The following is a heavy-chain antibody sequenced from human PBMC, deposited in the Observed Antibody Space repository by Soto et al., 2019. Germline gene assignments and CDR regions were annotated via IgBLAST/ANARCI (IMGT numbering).Heavy chain of an antibody. J-gene: IGHJ6*02. Sequence: SVKVSCKASGGTFSSYAISWVRQAPGQGLEWMGGIIPIFGTANYAQKLQGRVTITADESTSTAYMELSSLRSEDTAVYYCARDYYGSGSQHYYYYYGMDVWGQGTTVTVSS. V-gene: IGHV1-69*13. CDR1: GGTFSSYA. D-gene: IGHD3-10*01. CDR2: IIPIFGTA. CDR3: ARDYYGSGSQHYYYYYGMDV.